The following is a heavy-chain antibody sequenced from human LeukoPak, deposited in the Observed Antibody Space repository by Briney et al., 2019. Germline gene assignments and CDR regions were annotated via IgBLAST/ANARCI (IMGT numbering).Heavy chain of an antibody. J-gene: IGHJ4*02. CDR1: GGSISSYY. V-gene: IGHV4-4*07. Sequence: SETLSLTCTVSGGSISSYYWSWIRQPAGKGLEWIGRIYTSGSTNYNPSLKGRVTMPVDTSKNQFTLKLSSVTAADTAVYYCASTGDSSGYYPNYFDYWGQGTLVTVSS. CDR3: ASTGDSSGYYPNYFDY. D-gene: IGHD3-22*01. CDR2: IYTSGST.